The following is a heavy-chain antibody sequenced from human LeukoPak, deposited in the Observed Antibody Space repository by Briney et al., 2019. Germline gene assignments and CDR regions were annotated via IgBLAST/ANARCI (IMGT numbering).Heavy chain of an antibody. CDR2: IYYSGST. Sequence: PSETLSLTCTVSGGSISSYYWSWIRQPPGKGLEWIGYIYYSGSTNYNPSLKSRVTVSVDTSKNQFSLKLSSVTAADTAVYYCASHYYDSSGRDYWGQGILVTVSS. CDR3: ASHYYDSSGRDY. D-gene: IGHD3-22*01. V-gene: IGHV4-59*01. J-gene: IGHJ4*02. CDR1: GGSISSYY.